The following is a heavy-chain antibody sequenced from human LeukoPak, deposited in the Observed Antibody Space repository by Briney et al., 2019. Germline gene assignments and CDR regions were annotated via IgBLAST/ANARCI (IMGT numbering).Heavy chain of an antibody. CDR2: ISGSGGST. CDR3: AKFSVDIDAFDI. V-gene: IGHV3-23*01. CDR1: GFTFSSYA. D-gene: IGHD5-12*01. J-gene: IGHJ3*02. Sequence: PGGSLRLSCAASGFTFSSYAMSWVRQAPGRGLEWVSAISGSGGSTYYADSVKGRFTISRDNSKNTLYLQMNSLRAEDTAVYYCAKFSVDIDAFDIWGQGTMVTVSS.